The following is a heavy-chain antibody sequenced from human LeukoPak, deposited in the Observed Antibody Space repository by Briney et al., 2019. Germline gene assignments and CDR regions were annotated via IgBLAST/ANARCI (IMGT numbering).Heavy chain of an antibody. J-gene: IGHJ4*02. D-gene: IGHD5-18*01. CDR2: ISYDGSIE. V-gene: IGHV3-30-3*01. Sequence: LSLTCTVSGYSISSGYYWGWIRQPPGKGLEWVAVISYDGSIEYYADFVKGRFTISRDNSKSTLYLQVDSLRTEDTAVYYCARTHDNTAMVTVLFDYWGQGTLVTVSS. CDR3: ARTHDNTAMVTVLFDY. CDR1: GYSISSGY.